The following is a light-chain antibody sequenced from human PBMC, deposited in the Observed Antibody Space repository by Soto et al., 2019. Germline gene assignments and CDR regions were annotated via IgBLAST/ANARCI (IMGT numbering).Light chain of an antibody. Sequence: EIVMTQSPATLSVSPGERATLSCRAGQSVSSYLAWYQQRPGQAPRLLIYDASNRATGVPARFSGSGSGTDFTLTISSLEPEDFAVYYCQQRSSWPPTFGQGTRLEI. CDR2: DAS. V-gene: IGKV3-11*01. CDR3: QQRSSWPPT. J-gene: IGKJ5*01. CDR1: QSVSSY.